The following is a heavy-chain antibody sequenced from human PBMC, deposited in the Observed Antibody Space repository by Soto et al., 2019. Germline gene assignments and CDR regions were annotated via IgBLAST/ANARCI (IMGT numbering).Heavy chain of an antibody. V-gene: IGHV2-5*02. J-gene: IGHJ4*02. CDR1: GFSLSTSGVG. CDR3: AHRPSYCSGGSCYSGFDY. Sequence: QITLKESGPTLVKPTQTLTLTCTFSGFSLSTSGVGVGWIRQPPGKALEWLALIYWDDDKRYSPSLKSRLTITKDTSNNPGVLTMTNMDPVDTATYYCAHRPSYCSGGSCYSGFDYWGQGTLVTVSS. CDR2: IYWDDDK. D-gene: IGHD2-15*01.